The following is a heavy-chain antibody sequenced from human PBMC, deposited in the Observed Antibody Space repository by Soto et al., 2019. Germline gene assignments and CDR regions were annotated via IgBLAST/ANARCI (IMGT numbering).Heavy chain of an antibody. CDR1: GFTFSDYG. D-gene: IGHD1-26*01. Sequence: QVQLVESGGGVVQPGTSLRLSCSVSGFTFSDYGMHWVRQAPGEGLQWVAVISSDVRDEQYADSVKGRFTVSRDNSKSTFYLQMNSLSPEDTAVYSCARQEAGSYVDFWGHGTLVTVSS. J-gene: IGHJ4*01. CDR2: ISSDVRDE. CDR3: ARQEAGSYVDF. V-gene: IGHV3-30*03.